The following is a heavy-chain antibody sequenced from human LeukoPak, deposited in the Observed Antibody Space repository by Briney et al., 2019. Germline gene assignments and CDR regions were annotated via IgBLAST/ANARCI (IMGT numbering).Heavy chain of an antibody. CDR3: AKDRYSGSYYDY. J-gene: IGHJ4*02. D-gene: IGHD1-26*01. CDR1: GFTFNNYA. CDR2: ISGSGGTT. Sequence: GGSLRLSCAASGFTFNNYAMNWVRQAPGKGLEWVSVISGSGGTTYYADSVKGRFTISRDNSKNTLYLQMNSLRAEDTAVYYCAKDRYSGSYYDYWGQGTLVTVSS. V-gene: IGHV3-23*01.